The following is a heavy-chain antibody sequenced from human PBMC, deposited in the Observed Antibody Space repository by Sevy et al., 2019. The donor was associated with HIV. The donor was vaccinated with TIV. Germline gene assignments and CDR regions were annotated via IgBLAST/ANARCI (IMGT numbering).Heavy chain of an antibody. CDR2: ISYDGRND. CDR3: AKDRISMIKGVGDHNFYGMDV. J-gene: IGHJ6*02. CDR1: GFNFSSHG. Sequence: GGSLRLSCVASGFNFSSHGINWVRQVPGKGLQWVAVISYDGRNDFYADSVKGRFTISRDNSKSTVYLEMNSLRPDDTDVYYCAKDRISMIKGVGDHNFYGMDVWGQGTTVTVSS. V-gene: IGHV3-30*18. D-gene: IGHD3-10*01.